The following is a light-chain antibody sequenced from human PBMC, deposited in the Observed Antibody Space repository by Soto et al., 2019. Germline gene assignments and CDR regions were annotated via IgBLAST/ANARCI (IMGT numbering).Light chain of an antibody. CDR3: QQYYSYS. Sequence: DIQMTQSPSTLPASVGDRVTITCRASQSISNWLACYQQKPGTAPKLLIYHASSLVSGVPSRFSGSGSGTEFTLTIRRLQPDDFATYYCQQYYSYSFGKGTKVEIK. CDR1: QSISNW. J-gene: IGKJ1*01. CDR2: HAS. V-gene: IGKV1-5*01.